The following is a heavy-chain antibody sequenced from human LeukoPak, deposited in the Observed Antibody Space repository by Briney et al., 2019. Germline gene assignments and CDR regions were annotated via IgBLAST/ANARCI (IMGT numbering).Heavy chain of an antibody. Sequence: GGSLRLSCAASGFTLDDYAMHWVRQAPGKGLEWVSAINWNSVTIAYADSVKGRFTISRDNAKNSLYLQMNSLRTEDTALYYCARAKGASIVGATNWFDPWGQGTLVTVSS. CDR1: GFTLDDYA. CDR2: INWNSVTI. J-gene: IGHJ5*02. D-gene: IGHD1-26*01. CDR3: ARAKGASIVGATNWFDP. V-gene: IGHV3-9*01.